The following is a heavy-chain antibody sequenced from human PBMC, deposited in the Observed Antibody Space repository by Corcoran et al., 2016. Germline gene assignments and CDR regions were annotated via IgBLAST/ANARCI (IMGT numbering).Heavy chain of an antibody. J-gene: IGHJ6*02. CDR1: GFTFSSYS. Sequence: EVQLVESGGGLVKPGGSLRLSCAASGFTFSSYSMNWVRQAPGKGLEWVPSISSSSSYIYYADSVKGRFTISRDNAKHSLYLQMNSTRAEDTAVYYCARGEVIAVAGSPLNGRDVWGQGTTVTVSS. V-gene: IGHV3-21*01. CDR3: ARGEVIAVAGSPLNGRDV. CDR2: ISSSSSYI. D-gene: IGHD6-19*01.